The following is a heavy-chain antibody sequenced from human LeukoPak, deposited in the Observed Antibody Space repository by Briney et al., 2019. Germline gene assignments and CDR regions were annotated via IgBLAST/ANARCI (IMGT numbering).Heavy chain of an antibody. CDR3: AREYLGIDYYYYMDV. V-gene: IGHV3-23*01. Sequence: GGSLRLSCAASGFTFSSYAMSWVRQAPGKGLEWVSAISGSGGSTYYADSVKGRFTISRDNSKNTLYLQMNSLRAEDTAVYYCAREYLGIDYYYYMDVWGKGTTVTVSS. D-gene: IGHD7-27*01. CDR1: GFTFSSYA. CDR2: ISGSGGST. J-gene: IGHJ6*03.